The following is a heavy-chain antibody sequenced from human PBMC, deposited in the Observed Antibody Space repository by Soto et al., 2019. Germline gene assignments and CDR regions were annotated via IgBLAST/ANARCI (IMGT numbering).Heavy chain of an antibody. CDR3: ARGLGGSSNGMDV. V-gene: IGHV4-61*01. Sequence: PSETLSLTCAVSGGSMRIDNYFWLLIRQPPGKGLEWIGYIYYSGSTNYNPSLKSRVTISVDTSKNQFSLKLSSVTAADTAVYYCARGLGGSSNGMDVWGQGTTVTV. D-gene: IGHD3-16*01. CDR1: GGSMRIDNYF. J-gene: IGHJ6*02. CDR2: IYYSGST.